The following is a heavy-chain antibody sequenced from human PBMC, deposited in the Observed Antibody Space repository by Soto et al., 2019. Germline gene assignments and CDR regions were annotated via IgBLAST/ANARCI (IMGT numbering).Heavy chain of an antibody. D-gene: IGHD5-12*01. J-gene: IGHJ4*02. Sequence: GASVKVSCKASGYTFTGYYMHWVRQAPGQGLEWMGWINPNSGGTNYAQKFQGRVTMTRDTSISTAYMELSSLRSEDTAVYYCARDLRSWKRRDGYNPSELCYWGQGTLVTVSS. V-gene: IGHV1-2*02. CDR2: INPNSGGT. CDR3: ARDLRSWKRRDGYNPSELCY. CDR1: GYTFTGYY.